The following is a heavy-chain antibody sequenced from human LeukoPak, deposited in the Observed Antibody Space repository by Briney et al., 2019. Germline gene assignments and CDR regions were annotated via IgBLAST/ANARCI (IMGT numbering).Heavy chain of an antibody. V-gene: IGHV1-18*01. CDR1: GYTFTSYG. D-gene: IGHD3-10*01. Sequence: GASVKVSCKASGYTFTSYGISWVRQAPGQGLEWMGWISAYNGNTNYAQKFQGRVTITADESTSTAYMELSSLRSEDTAVYYCARERAFGELLMWYFDYWGQGTLVTVSS. CDR2: ISAYNGNT. CDR3: ARERAFGELLMWYFDY. J-gene: IGHJ4*02.